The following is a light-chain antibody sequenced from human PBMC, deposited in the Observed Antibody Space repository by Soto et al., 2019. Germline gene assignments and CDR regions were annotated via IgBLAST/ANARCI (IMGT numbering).Light chain of an antibody. CDR3: QLYKPYPT. CDR2: KAS. CDR1: QSISSW. J-gene: IGKJ4*01. Sequence: DIQMTQSPSTLSASVGDRVTITCRASQSISSWLAWSLQKPGKAPKLLIDKASTLDSGVPSRFSGRGSGTEFPLSISSLQADDFATSYSQLYKPYPTFGGGTKVDI. V-gene: IGKV1-5*03.